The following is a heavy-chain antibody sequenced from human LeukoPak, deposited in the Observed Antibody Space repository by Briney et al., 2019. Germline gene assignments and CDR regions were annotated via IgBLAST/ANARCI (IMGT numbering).Heavy chain of an antibody. CDR2: IYYSGST. J-gene: IGHJ6*02. D-gene: IGHD3-9*01. CDR3: ARLYTIFTPYYYYGMDV. CDR1: GGSISSSSYY. Sequence: KPSETLSLTCTVSGGSISSSSYYWGWIRQPPGKGLEWIGSIYYSGSTYYNPSLKSRVTISVDTSKNQFSLKLSSVTAADTAVYYCARLYTIFTPYYYYGMDVWGQGTTVTVSS. V-gene: IGHV4-39*01.